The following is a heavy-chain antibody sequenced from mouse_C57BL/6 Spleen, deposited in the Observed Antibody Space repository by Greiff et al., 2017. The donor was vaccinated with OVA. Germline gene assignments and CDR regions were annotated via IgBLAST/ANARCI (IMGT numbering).Heavy chain of an antibody. J-gene: IGHJ2*01. D-gene: IGHD1-1*01. CDR3: ASRGSSYDYFDY. CDR2: INPSNGGT. V-gene: IGHV1-53*01. CDR1: GYTFTSYW. Sequence: VPLPQPGTDLVTPVASVTLSCQASGYTFTSYWMHWVKQRPGQGLEWIGNINPSNGGTNYNEKFKSKATLTVDKSSSTAYMQLSSLTSEDSAVYYCASRGSSYDYFDYWGQGTTLTVSS.